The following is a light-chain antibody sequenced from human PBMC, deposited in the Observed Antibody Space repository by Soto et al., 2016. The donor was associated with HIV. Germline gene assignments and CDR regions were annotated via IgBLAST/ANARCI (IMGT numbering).Light chain of an antibody. CDR2: QAS. J-gene: IGKJ1*01. CDR3: QQYAGYSQT. V-gene: IGKV1-5*03. Sequence: DIQMTQSPSIVSASIGDSVTITCRASESIYVWLAWYQHKAGEAPKLLLYQASLLESGVPSRFSGSGSGSEFTLTISSLQPDDSATYYCQQYAGYSQTFGQGTKVGNQT. CDR1: ESIYVW.